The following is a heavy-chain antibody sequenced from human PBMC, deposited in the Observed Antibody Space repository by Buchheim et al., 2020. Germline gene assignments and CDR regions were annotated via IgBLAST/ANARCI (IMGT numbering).Heavy chain of an antibody. CDR2: INPKSGYT. J-gene: IGHJ4*02. CDR3: ARGREYYDSSGY. V-gene: IGHV1-2*02. D-gene: IGHD3-22*01. CDR1: GYTFSAFY. Sequence: VQLVQSGAEVQKPGASVKVSCKASGYTFSAFYVHWVRQAPGQGLEWMGLINPKSGYTNYSQKFQDRVTMTRDTSISTAYMELRRLRSDDTAMYYCARGREYYDSSGYWGQGTL.